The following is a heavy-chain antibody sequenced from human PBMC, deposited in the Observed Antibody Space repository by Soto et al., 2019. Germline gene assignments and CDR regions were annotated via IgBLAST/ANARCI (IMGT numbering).Heavy chain of an antibody. CDR2: ISSSRSYI. J-gene: IGHJ6*03. Sequence: GGPLRRSCGASAFTGSRDSLNWVRAAAGKGLEGVSSISSSRSYIYYADSVRGRFTISRDNAKNSLYLQMNSLRAEDTAVYYCASGYCDSTSCSHYYYSYMDVWGKGTTVPVSS. CDR3: ASGYCDSTSCSHYYYSYMDV. D-gene: IGHD2-2*03. CDR1: AFTGSRDS. V-gene: IGHV3-21*01.